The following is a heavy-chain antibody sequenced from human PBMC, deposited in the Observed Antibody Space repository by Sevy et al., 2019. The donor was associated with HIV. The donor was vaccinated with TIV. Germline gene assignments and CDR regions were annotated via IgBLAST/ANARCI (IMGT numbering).Heavy chain of an antibody. CDR2: ISSSGSSM. V-gene: IGHV3-11*01. Sequence: GGSLRLSCAASGFTFSDYYMSWIRQAPGKGLEWVSYISSSGSSMYYADSVKGRSTISRDNAKNSLLLQMNSLRAEDTAGYYCARGWGDTYYYDSSGYSVYPIWGQGTLVTVSS. J-gene: IGHJ4*02. D-gene: IGHD3-22*01. CDR1: GFTFSDYY. CDR3: ARGWGDTYYYDSSGYSVYPI.